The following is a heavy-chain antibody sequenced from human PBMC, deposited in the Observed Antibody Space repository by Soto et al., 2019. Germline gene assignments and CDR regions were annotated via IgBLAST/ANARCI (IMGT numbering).Heavy chain of an antibody. CDR3: ARDGCSGSNCLNWIDP. J-gene: IGHJ5*02. CDR2: ISSSSTTK. Sequence: EVQLVESGGGLVQPGGSLRLSCAASGFTFSSYSMNWVHQAPGKGLEWVSYISSSSTTKYYADSVKGRFTISRDNANNSLYLQMNSLRAEDTAVYYCARDGCSGSNCLNWIDPWGQGTLVTVSS. D-gene: IGHD2-15*01. V-gene: IGHV3-48*01. CDR1: GFTFSSYS.